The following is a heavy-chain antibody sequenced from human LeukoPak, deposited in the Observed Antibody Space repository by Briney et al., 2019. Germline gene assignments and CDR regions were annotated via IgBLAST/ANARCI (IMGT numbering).Heavy chain of an antibody. D-gene: IGHD1-14*01. J-gene: IGHJ4*02. CDR2: ISWNSGSI. CDR3: AKGGAEPYCDY. V-gene: IGHV3-9*03. Sequence: GGSLRLSCAASGFTFDDYAMRWVRQAPGKGLEWVSGISWNSGSIGYADSVKGRFTISRDNAKNSLYLQMNSLRAEDMALYYCAKGGAEPYCDYWGQGTLVTVSS. CDR1: GFTFDDYA.